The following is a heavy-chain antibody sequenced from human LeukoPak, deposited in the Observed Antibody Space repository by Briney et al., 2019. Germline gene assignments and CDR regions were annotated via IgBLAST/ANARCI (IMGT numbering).Heavy chain of an antibody. V-gene: IGHV3-33*01. Sequence: GRSLRLSCAASGFTFSSYGMHWVRQAPGKGLEWVAVIWYDGGNKYYADSVKGRFTFSRDNAKNSLYLQMDCLRAEDTAVYYCARDKSAGADTGSSFYYWGQGALVTVSS. CDR2: IWYDGGNK. D-gene: IGHD3-10*01. CDR1: GFTFSSYG. CDR3: ARDKSAGADTGSSFYY. J-gene: IGHJ4*02.